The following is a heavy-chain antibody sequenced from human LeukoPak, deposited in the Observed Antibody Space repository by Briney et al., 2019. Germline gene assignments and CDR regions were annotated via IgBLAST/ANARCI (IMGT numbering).Heavy chain of an antibody. D-gene: IGHD1-14*01. V-gene: IGHV1-2*02. CDR1: GYSFTGYY. Sequence: ASVKVSCKASGYSFTGYYMHWVRQAPGQGLEWMGWINPDSGATNYAQRFQGRVTMTRDTSISTAYMELSRLRSDDTALYYCARSEMADYWGQGTLVTVSS. CDR3: ARSEMADY. J-gene: IGHJ4*02. CDR2: INPDSGAT.